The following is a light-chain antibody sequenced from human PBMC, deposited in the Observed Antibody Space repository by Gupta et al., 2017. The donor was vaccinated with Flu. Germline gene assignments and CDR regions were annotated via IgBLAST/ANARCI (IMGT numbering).Light chain of an antibody. CDR1: QTVLYSSDNKNY. Sequence: DIVMTQSPDSLAVSLGERATINCKSSQTVLYSSDNKNYLAWYQQRPGQPPKLLIYWASTRESGVPDRFSGSGSGTDFTLTISSLQAEDVAVYHCQQDDSVPNSFGRGTRLEIK. CDR2: WAS. CDR3: QQDDSVPNS. V-gene: IGKV4-1*01. J-gene: IGKJ2*03.